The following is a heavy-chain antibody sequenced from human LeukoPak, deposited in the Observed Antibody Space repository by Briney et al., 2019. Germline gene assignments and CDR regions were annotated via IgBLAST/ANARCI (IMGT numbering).Heavy chain of an antibody. CDR3: ARDGGSGTYYAEDSYYHGMDV. CDR2: IYSGDTT. D-gene: IGHD3-10*01. J-gene: IGHJ6*02. CDR1: GFTVSSTC. Sequence: PGGSLRLSCAASGFTVSSTCMTWVRQAPGKGLEGVSFIYSGDTTFYANSVKGRFNISRDNSKNTLNLQMNRLRAEDTAVYYCARDGGSGTYYAEDSYYHGMDVWGQGTTVTVSS. V-gene: IGHV3-66*01.